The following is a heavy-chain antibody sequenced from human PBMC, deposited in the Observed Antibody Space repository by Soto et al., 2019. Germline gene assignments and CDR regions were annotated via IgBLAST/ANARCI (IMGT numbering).Heavy chain of an antibody. D-gene: IGHD6-13*01. Sequence: SETLSLTCAVYCGSFSGHYWSCIRQPPWKGLEWIVEINDGGTTNYNPSLKSRVIISVDTYKNQFSLKLRSVTAADTAVYYCARGVHGYSSSWYAYWGQGNMVNVS. V-gene: IGHV4-34*01. J-gene: IGHJ4*02. CDR3: ARGVHGYSSSWYAY. CDR2: INDGGTT. CDR1: CGSFSGHY.